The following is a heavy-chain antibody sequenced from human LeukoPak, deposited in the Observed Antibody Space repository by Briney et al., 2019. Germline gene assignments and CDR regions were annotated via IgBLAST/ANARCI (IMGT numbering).Heavy chain of an antibody. Sequence: GSLRLSCAASGFTFSDYYMSWIRQAPGKGLEWIGEVHLDGRTNYNPSLKSRLIMSVDLPENHISLKLTSVTAADTAVYYCAREGGFYRPLDYSGQGTLVTVSS. CDR2: VHLDGRT. D-gene: IGHD3-3*01. CDR3: AREGGFYRPLDY. J-gene: IGHJ4*02. V-gene: IGHV4-34*10. CDR1: GFTFSDYY.